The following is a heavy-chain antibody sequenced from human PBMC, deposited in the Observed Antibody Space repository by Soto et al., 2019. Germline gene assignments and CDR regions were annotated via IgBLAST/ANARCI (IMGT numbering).Heavy chain of an antibody. J-gene: IGHJ4*02. D-gene: IGHD3-22*01. CDR1: GYTFTSYG. CDR2: ISAYNGNT. CDR3: ARDPPRYYSSEAGGFDY. V-gene: IGHV1-18*01. Sequence: QVQLVQSGAEVKKPGASVKVSCKASGYTFTSYGISWVRQAPGQGLEWMGWISAYNGNTNYAQKLQGRVTMTTDTSTSTAYMELSSLRSDDTAVYYCARDPPRYYSSEAGGFDYWGQGTLVTVSS.